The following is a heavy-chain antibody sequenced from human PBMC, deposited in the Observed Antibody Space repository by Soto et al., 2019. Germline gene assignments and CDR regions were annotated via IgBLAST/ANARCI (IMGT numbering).Heavy chain of an antibody. Sequence: QVQLAQSGAEVKKLGASVKVSCKASGYTFTNHHMHWVRQVPGEGLEWMGMINPRGGGTNYPQKFQGRVTITRDTSTSTAYMELSRLTYDDTPLYYCCSLDYGQGYLGQGTLVTVSS. D-gene: IGHD3-10*01. CDR3: CSLDYGQGY. CDR2: INPRGGGT. CDR1: GYTFTNHH. V-gene: IGHV1-46*03. J-gene: IGHJ4*02.